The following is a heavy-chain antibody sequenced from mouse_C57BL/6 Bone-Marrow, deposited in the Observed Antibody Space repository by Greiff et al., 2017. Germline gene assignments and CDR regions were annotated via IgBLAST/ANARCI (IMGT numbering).Heavy chain of an antibody. J-gene: IGHJ4*01. CDR2: IYPRSGNT. D-gene: IGHD1-1*01. CDR1: GYTFTSYG. Sequence: VQLQQSGAELVKPGASVKLSCKASGYTFTSYGISWVKQRTGQGLEWIGEIYPRSGNTYYNEKFKGKATLTADKSSSTAYMELRSLTSEDSAVYFCARPVVATDYAMDYWGQGTSVTVSS. V-gene: IGHV1-81*01. CDR3: ARPVVATDYAMDY.